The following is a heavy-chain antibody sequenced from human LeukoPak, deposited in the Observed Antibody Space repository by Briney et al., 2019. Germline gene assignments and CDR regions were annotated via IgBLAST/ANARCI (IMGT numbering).Heavy chain of an antibody. CDR3: ARSPNSGYDPFDY. Sequence: SETLSLTCAVYGGSFSGYYWNWIRQPPGKGLEWIGEILQSGNTYYNPSLKSRVTVSLDTSKNRFSLKLTSVTAADTAVYYCARSPNSGYDPFDYWGQGTLVTVSS. D-gene: IGHD5-12*01. CDR2: ILQSGNT. J-gene: IGHJ4*02. CDR1: GGSFSGYY. V-gene: IGHV4-34*12.